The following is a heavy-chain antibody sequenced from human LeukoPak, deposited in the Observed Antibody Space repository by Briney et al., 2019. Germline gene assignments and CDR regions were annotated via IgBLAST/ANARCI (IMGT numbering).Heavy chain of an antibody. Sequence: SVKVSCKASGGTFSSYAISWVRQAPGQGLEWMGRIIPIFGTANYAQKFQGRVTITTDESTSTAYMELSSLRSEDTAVYYWARGGGGYCSTTSCGNFDYWGQGTLVTVSS. J-gene: IGHJ4*02. CDR1: GGTFSSYA. CDR2: IIPIFGTA. D-gene: IGHD2-2*01. CDR3: ARGGGGYCSTTSCGNFDY. V-gene: IGHV1-69*05.